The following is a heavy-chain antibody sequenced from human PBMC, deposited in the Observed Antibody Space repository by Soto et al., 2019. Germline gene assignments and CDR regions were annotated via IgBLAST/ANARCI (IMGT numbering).Heavy chain of an antibody. V-gene: IGHV1-3*01. CDR3: ASDDYRHYQLDY. J-gene: IGHJ4*02. CDR2: INAGNGNT. CDR1: GYTFTSYA. D-gene: IGHD4-17*01. Sequence: AVKVSCKASGYTFTSYAMHWVRQAPGQRLEWMGWINAGNGNTKYSQKFQGRVTITRDTSASTAYMELSSLRSEDTAVYYCASDDYRHYQLDYRSQGTFVIVSS.